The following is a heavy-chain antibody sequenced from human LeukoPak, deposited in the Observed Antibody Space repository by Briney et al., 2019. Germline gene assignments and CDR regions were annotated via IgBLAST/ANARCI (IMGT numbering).Heavy chain of an antibody. J-gene: IGHJ4*02. CDR2: IYYSGTT. CDR3: ARVSTYYYDSSGYYPAESYFDY. V-gene: IGHV4-39*01. CDR1: GGSISTSRYY. D-gene: IGHD3-22*01. Sequence: SETLSLTCTVSGGSISTSRYYWGWIRQPPGKGLEWIGSIYYSGTTYYNLSLKSRVTISVDTSRNQFSLRLSSVTAADTAVYYCARVSTYYYDSSGYYPAESYFDYWGQGTLVTVSS.